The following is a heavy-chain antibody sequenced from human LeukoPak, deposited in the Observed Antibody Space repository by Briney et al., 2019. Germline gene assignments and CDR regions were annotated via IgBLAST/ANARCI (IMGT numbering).Heavy chain of an antibody. V-gene: IGHV3-23*01. Sequence: PGGVLGSSSKASGFTFCDYPMRRGPPAPGEGVGGGPTLSDDGSRTYFADSLQGRFTISRDNSKNTLYLQMNSLRAEDTAVYYCAKNPYGSGSSSFYFDHWGQGTLVTVSS. J-gene: IGHJ4*02. CDR1: GFTFCDYP. CDR3: AKNPYGSGSSSFYFDH. D-gene: IGHD3-10*01. CDR2: LSDDGSRT.